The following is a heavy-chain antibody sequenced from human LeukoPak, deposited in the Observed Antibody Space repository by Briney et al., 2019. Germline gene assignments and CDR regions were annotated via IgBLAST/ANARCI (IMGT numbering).Heavy chain of an antibody. J-gene: IGHJ5*02. CDR3: ARDQGDGGNSFDP. D-gene: IGHD4-23*01. V-gene: IGHV1-2*06. Sequence: GASVKVSCKASGYTFTDYYIHWVRQAPGQGLEWMGRINPNTGGTNYAQRFQGRVSMTSDRSISTAYMDLNRLTSGDTAVYYCARDQGDGGNSFDPWGQGTLVTV. CDR2: INPNTGGT. CDR1: GYTFTDYY.